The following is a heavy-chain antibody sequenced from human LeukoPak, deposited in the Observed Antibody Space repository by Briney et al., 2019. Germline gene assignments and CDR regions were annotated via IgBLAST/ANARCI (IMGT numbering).Heavy chain of an antibody. CDR2: INPNSGGT. Sequence: ASVKVSCKASGYTFTGYYMHWVRQAPGQGLEWMGWINPNSGGTNYAQKFQGRVTMTRDTSISTAYMELSRLRSDDTAVYYCARDGAITIFGVVIIEDYYYGMDVWGQGTTVTVSS. J-gene: IGHJ6*02. D-gene: IGHD3-3*01. CDR3: ARDGAITIFGVVIIEDYYYGMDV. CDR1: GYTFTGYY. V-gene: IGHV1-2*02.